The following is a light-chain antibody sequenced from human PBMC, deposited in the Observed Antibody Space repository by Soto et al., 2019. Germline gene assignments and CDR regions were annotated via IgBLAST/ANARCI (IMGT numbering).Light chain of an antibody. CDR1: QSVSSY. CDR3: QQRSNWPPLT. J-gene: IGKJ4*01. Sequence: EIVLTQSPATLSLSPGERATLSCRASQSVSSYLAWYQQKPGQAPRLLIYDASNRATGIPARFSGSRSGTDFTLTTSSLEPQDFSVYYCQQRSNWPPLTFGGGTKVEIK. V-gene: IGKV3-11*01. CDR2: DAS.